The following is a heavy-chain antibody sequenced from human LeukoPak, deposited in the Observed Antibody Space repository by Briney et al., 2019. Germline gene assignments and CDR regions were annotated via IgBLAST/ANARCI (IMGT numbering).Heavy chain of an antibody. CDR2: MNPNSGNT. J-gene: IGHJ3*02. CDR1: GCTFTSYD. Sequence: ASVKVSCKASGCTFTSYDINWVRQATGQGLEWMGWMNPNSGNTGYAQKFQGRVTMTRNTSISTAYMELSSLRSEDTAVYYCARGRRIKDAFDIWGQGTMVTVS. D-gene: IGHD3-10*01. V-gene: IGHV1-8*01. CDR3: ARGRRIKDAFDI.